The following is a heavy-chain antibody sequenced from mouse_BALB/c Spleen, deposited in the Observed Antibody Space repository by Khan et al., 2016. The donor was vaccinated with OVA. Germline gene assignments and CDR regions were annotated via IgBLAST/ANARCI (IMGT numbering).Heavy chain of an antibody. CDR1: GHTFTSYW. V-gene: IGHV1S41*01. CDR3: AMSNYYGRCLYAMDY. J-gene: IGHJ4*01. D-gene: IGHD1-1*01. CDR2: LAPGSGSS. Sequence: DLVKPGASVKLSCKASGHTFTSYWINWIKQRPGQGLEWIGRLAPGSGSSDYNEMFKGTATLTVDTSSSTAYIQLSSLSSEDSAVYFCAMSNYYGRCLYAMDYWGQGTSVTVSS.